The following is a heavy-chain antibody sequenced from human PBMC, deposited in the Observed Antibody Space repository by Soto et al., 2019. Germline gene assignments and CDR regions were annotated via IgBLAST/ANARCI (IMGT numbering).Heavy chain of an antibody. CDR2: MNPNSGNT. J-gene: IGHJ6*02. V-gene: IGHV1-8*01. CDR3: AGGVGTDYYYGMDV. Sequence: QVQLVQSGAEVKKPGASVKVSCKASGYTFTNYDINWVRQATGQGLEWMGWMNPNSGNTGYAQKFQGRVTMTRNTSISTAYMELSSLRSEDTAVYDCAGGVGTDYYYGMDVWGQGTTVTVSS. D-gene: IGHD1-26*01. CDR1: GYTFTNYD.